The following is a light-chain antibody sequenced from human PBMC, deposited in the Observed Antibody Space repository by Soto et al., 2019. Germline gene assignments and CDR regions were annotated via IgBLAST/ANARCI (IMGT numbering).Light chain of an antibody. CDR1: QSVSSSY. CDR2: GAS. V-gene: IGKV3-20*01. J-gene: IGKJ1*01. Sequence: EIVLTQSRGTLSLSPGERSTLSCRASQSVSSSYLAWYQQKPGQAPRLLIYGASNRATGIPDRFSGSGSGTDFTLTISRLEPEDFAVYYCQQYGSSGTFGQGTKVDIK. CDR3: QQYGSSGT.